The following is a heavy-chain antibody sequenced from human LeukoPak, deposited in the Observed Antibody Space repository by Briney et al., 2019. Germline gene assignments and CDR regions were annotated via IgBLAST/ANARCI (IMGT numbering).Heavy chain of an antibody. CDR2: IYTSGST. V-gene: IGHV4-4*07. CDR3: ARDYGDYYFDY. Sequence: IRQPAGKGLEWIGRIYTSGSTNYNPSLKSRVTMSVDTSKNQFSLKLSSVTAADTAVYYCARDYGDYYFDYWGQGTLVTVSS. D-gene: IGHD4-17*01. J-gene: IGHJ4*02.